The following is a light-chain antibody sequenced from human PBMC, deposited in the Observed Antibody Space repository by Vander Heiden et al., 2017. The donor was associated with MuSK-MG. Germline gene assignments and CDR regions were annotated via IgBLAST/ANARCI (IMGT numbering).Light chain of an antibody. CDR3: AAGDDSLNGPV. CDR1: SSNIGSNT. J-gene: IGLJ2*01. Sequence: QSVLTQPPSASGTPGQGVTISSSGSSSNIGSNTVNWYPQPPGTAPKLLIYSNNQRPSGVPDRFSGSKSGTSASLAISGLQSEDEADYYCAAGDDSLNGPVFGGGTKLTVL. CDR2: SNN. V-gene: IGLV1-44*01.